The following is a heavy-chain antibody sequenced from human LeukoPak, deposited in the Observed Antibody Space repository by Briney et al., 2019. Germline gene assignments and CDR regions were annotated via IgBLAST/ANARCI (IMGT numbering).Heavy chain of an antibody. D-gene: IGHD5-18*01. CDR2: IYYSGST. J-gene: IGHJ4*02. CDR3: AGETIMGYSYGFDY. CDR1: GVSISSGDYY. Sequence: SQTLSLTCSVSGVSISSGDYYWSWIRQPPGKGLEWIGYIYYSGSTYYNPSLKSRVTISVDTSKNQFSLKLSSVTAADTAVYYCAGETIMGYSYGFDYWGQGTLVTVSS. V-gene: IGHV4-30-4*01.